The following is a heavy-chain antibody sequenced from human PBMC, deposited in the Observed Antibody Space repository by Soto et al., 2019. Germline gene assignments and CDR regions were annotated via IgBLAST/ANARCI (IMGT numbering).Heavy chain of an antibody. CDR2: INHSGST. J-gene: IGHJ3*02. Sequence: QVQLQQWGAGLLKPSETLSLTCAVYGGSFSGYYWSWIRQPPGKGLEWIGEINHSGSTNYNPSLKRRVTISVDTSKNQFSLKLSSVTAADTAVYYCARIAPGLGTIDAFDIWGQGTMVTVSS. CDR1: GGSFSGYY. V-gene: IGHV4-34*01. D-gene: IGHD3-16*01. CDR3: ARIAPGLGTIDAFDI.